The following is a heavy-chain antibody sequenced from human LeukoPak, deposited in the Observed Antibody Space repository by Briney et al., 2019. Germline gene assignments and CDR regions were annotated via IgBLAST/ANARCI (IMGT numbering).Heavy chain of an antibody. J-gene: IGHJ5*02. V-gene: IGHV3-9*01. CDR3: ARDTSLDP. Sequence: PGRSLRLSCAASGFTFDDYAMHWVRQAPGKGLEWVSGISWNSGSIGYADSVKGRFTISRDNAKNSLYLQMNSLRAEDTAMYYCARDTSLDPWGQGTLVTVSS. CDR1: GFTFDDYA. CDR2: ISWNSGSI.